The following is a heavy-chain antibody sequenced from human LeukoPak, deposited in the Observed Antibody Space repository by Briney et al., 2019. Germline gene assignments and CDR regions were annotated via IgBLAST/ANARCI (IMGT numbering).Heavy chain of an antibody. J-gene: IGHJ3*02. CDR3: ARDHAIVHMSI. Sequence: GASVKVSCKASGGTFSSYAISWVRQAPGQGLEWMGRIIPILGIANYAQKFQGRVTITADKSTSTAYMELSSLRSEDTAVYYCARDHAIVHMSIRGQGTMVTVSS. V-gene: IGHV1-69*04. CDR1: GGTFSSYA. D-gene: IGHD1-26*01. CDR2: IIPILGIA.